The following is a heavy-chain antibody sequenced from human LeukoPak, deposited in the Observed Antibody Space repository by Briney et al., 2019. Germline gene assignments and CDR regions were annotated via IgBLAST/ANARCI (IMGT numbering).Heavy chain of an antibody. CDR3: ARGDSSSWYRDAFDI. CDR2: IIPIFGTA. J-gene: IGHJ3*02. CDR1: GGTFTIYA. Sequence: GASVKVSCTASGGTFTIYAISWVRQAPGQGLEWMGGIIPIFGTANYAQKFQGRVTITADESTSTAYMELSSLRSEDTAVYYCARGDSSSWYRDAFDIWGQGTMVTVSS. D-gene: IGHD6-13*01. V-gene: IGHV1-69*13.